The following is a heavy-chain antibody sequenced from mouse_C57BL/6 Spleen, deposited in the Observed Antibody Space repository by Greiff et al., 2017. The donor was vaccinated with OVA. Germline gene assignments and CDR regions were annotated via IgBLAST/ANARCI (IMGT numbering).Heavy chain of an antibody. D-gene: IGHD2-5*01. Sequence: QVQLQQPGAELVKPGASVKMSCKASGYTFTSYWITWVKQRPGQGLEWIGDIYPGSGSPNYNEKFKSKATLTVYTSSSTAYMQLSSLTSEDSAVYYCASGYDSNWFAYWGQGTLVTVSA. CDR2: IYPGSGSP. CDR3: ASGYDSNWFAY. V-gene: IGHV1-55*01. J-gene: IGHJ3*01. CDR1: GYTFTSYW.